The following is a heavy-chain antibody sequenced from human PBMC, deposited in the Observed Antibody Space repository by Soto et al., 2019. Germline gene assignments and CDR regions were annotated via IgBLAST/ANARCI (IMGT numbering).Heavy chain of an antibody. Sequence: ASVKVSCKASGYTFTSYGISWVRQAPGQGLEWMGWISAYNGNTNYAQKLQGRVTMTTDTSTSTAYMELRSLRSDDTAVYYCARSPWDIVVVPAAMYVWFDPWGQGTTVTVSS. J-gene: IGHJ5*02. V-gene: IGHV1-18*01. CDR1: GYTFTSYG. CDR2: ISAYNGNT. D-gene: IGHD2-2*01. CDR3: ARSPWDIVVVPAAMYVWFDP.